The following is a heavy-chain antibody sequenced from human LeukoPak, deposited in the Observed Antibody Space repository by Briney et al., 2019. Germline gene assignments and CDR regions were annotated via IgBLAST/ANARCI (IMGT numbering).Heavy chain of an antibody. CDR1: GFTFSSHG. CDR2: ISYDGSSK. V-gene: IGHV3-30*18. J-gene: IGHJ3*01. D-gene: IGHD2-15*01. CDR3: AKDRESYCSGGYCHSPGFDL. Sequence: GGSLRPSCAASGFTFSSHGMHWVRQAPGKGLEWATTISYDGSSKYYADSVKGRFTISRDNSENTLYLQMNSLRAEDTAVYFCAKDRESYCSGGYCHSPGFDLWGQGTMVTVSS.